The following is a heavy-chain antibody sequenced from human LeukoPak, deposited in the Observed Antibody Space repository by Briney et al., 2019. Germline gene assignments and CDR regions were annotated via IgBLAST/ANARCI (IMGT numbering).Heavy chain of an antibody. CDR2: IYYSGST. J-gene: IGHJ4*02. CDR1: GGSISSYY. Sequence: SEALSLTCTVSGGSISSYYWNWIRQPPGKGLEWIGYIYYSGSTNYNPSLKSRVTTSVDTSKNQFSLKLSSVTAADTAVYYCARERLGYYDRSGLDYWGQGTLVTVSS. CDR3: ARERLGYYDRSGLDY. V-gene: IGHV4-59*01. D-gene: IGHD3-22*01.